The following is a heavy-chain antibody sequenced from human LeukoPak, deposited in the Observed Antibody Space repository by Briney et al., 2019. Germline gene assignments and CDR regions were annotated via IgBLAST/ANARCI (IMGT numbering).Heavy chain of an antibody. Sequence: ASVKVSCKASGYTFTGYYMHWVRQAPGQGLEWMGRINPNSGGTNYAQKFQGRVTMTRDTSISTAYMELSRLRPDDTAVYYCARERGRGRDSPWFDYWGQGTLVTVSS. J-gene: IGHJ4*02. CDR1: GYTFTGYY. D-gene: IGHD1-26*01. CDR2: INPNSGGT. V-gene: IGHV1-2*06. CDR3: ARERGRGRDSPWFDY.